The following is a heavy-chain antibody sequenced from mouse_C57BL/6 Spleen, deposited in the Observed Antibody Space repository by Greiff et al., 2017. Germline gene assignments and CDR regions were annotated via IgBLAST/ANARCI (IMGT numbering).Heavy chain of an antibody. J-gene: IGHJ1*03. V-gene: IGHV1-18*01. CDR2: INPNNGGT. CDR3: ARRDDGHWYFDV. CDR1: GYTFTDYN. Sequence: VQLQQSGPELVKPGASVKIPCKASGYTFTDYNMDWVKQSHGKSLEWIGDINPNNGGTIYNQKFKGKATLTVDKSSSTAYMELRSLTSEDTAVYYCARRDDGHWYFDVWGTGTTVTVSS. D-gene: IGHD2-3*01.